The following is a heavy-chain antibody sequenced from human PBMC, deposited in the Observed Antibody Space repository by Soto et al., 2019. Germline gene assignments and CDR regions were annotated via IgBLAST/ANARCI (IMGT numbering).Heavy chain of an antibody. CDR3: AGDQDGYKRYYYYGMDV. CDR1: GYTFTSYY. CDR2: INPSGGST. J-gene: IGHJ6*02. Sequence: GASVKVSCKASGYTFTSYYMHWVRQAPGQGLEWMGIINPSGGSTSYAQKFQGRVTMTRDTSTSTVYMELSSLRSEDTAVYYCAGDQDGYKRYYYYGMDVWGQGTTVTVSS. D-gene: IGHD5-12*01. V-gene: IGHV1-46*01.